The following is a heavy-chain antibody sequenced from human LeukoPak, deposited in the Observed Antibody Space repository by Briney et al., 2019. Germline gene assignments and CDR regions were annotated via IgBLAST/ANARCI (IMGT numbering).Heavy chain of an antibody. CDR3: ARENTIFGVYYGMDV. Sequence: GASLRLSCAASGFTFSSYSMNWVRQAPGKGLEWVSSISSSSSYIYYADSVKGRFTISRDNAKNSLYLQMNSLRAEDTAVYYCARENTIFGVYYGMDVWGQGTTVTVSS. CDR1: GFTFSSYS. D-gene: IGHD3-3*01. CDR2: ISSSSSYI. J-gene: IGHJ6*02. V-gene: IGHV3-21*01.